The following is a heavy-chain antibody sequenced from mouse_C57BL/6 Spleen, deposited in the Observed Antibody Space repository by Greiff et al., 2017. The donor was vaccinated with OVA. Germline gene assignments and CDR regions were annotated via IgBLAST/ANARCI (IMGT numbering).Heavy chain of an antibody. CDR1: GYSITSGYY. V-gene: IGHV3-6*01. CDR3: ARGGLPFYYAMDY. D-gene: IGHD2-4*01. J-gene: IGHJ4*01. CDR2: ISYDGSN. Sequence: QLQQSGPSLVKPSQSLSLTCSVTGYSITSGYYWNWIRQFPGNKLEWMGYISYDGSNNYNPSLKKRISITRDTSKNQFFLKLNSVTTEDTATYYCARGGLPFYYAMDYWGQGTSVTVSS.